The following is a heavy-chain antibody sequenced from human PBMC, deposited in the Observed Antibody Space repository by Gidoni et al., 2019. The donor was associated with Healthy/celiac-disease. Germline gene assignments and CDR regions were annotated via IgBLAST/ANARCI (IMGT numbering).Heavy chain of an antibody. CDR2: IYYSGST. J-gene: IGHJ5*02. CDR1: GGSISRGGYY. D-gene: IGHD3-3*01. CDR3: ARDNWTYYDFWNEGWFDP. V-gene: IGHV4-31*03. Sequence: QVQLQESGPGLVKPSQTLSLTCTVSGGSISRGGYYWSWIRQHPGKGLEWIGYIYYSGSTYYNPSLKSRVTISVDTSKNQFSLKLSSVTAADTAVYYCARDNWTYYDFWNEGWFDPWGQGTLVTVSS.